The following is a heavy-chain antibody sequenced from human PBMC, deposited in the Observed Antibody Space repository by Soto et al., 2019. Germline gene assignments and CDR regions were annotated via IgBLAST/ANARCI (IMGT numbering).Heavy chain of an antibody. CDR3: ARRVRGAYDL. Sequence: EVQRVESGGGLVQPGESLRLSCAASGFTFDYYWMHWVRQAPGKGLVWVSRIHSDGTSTTYADSVKGRFTISRDNAKNTLSLHMNSLRSDDTAVYYCARRVRGAYDLWGQGTVVTVSS. CDR2: IHSDGTST. V-gene: IGHV3-74*01. D-gene: IGHD1-26*01. CDR1: GFTFDYYW. J-gene: IGHJ3*01.